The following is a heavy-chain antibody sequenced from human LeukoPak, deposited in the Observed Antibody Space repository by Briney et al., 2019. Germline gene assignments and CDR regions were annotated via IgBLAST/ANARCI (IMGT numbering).Heavy chain of an antibody. J-gene: IGHJ3*02. CDR3: AKEGYSSSWYDSILDI. CDR2: ISWNSGSI. D-gene: IGHD6-13*01. Sequence: GRSLRLSCAASGFTFDDYAMHWVRQAPGKGLEWVSGISWNSGSIGYADSVKGRFTISRDNAKNSLYLQMNSLRAEDMALYYCAKEGYSSSWYDSILDIWGQGTVVTVSS. CDR1: GFTFDDYA. V-gene: IGHV3-9*03.